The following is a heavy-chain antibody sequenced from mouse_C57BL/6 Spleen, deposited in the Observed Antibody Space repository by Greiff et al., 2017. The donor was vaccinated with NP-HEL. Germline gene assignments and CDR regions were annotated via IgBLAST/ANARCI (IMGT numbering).Heavy chain of an antibody. D-gene: IGHD2-5*01. CDR1: GFTFSDYG. CDR3: ASKHSNYCMDY. V-gene: IGHV5-17*01. Sequence: DVKLVESGGGLVKPGGSLKLSCAASGFTFSDYGMHWVRQAPEKGLEWVAYISSGSSTIYYADTVKGRFTSSRDNAKKPLFLQMTSLRSEDTAMYYCASKHSNYCMDYWGQGTSVTVSS. J-gene: IGHJ4*01. CDR2: ISSGSSTI.